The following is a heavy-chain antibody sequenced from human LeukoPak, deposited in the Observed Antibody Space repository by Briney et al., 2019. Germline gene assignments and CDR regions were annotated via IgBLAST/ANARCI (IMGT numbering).Heavy chain of an antibody. CDR3: TRVGYCATTSCRTAFDI. Sequence: GGSLRLSCAVSGFTFSTYWMHWVRQVAGKGLVWVSRINTDGSSTSYADSVKGRFTISRDNAKNTLYLQMNSLRAEDTAVYYCTRVGYCATTSCRTAFDIWGQGTMVTVSS. V-gene: IGHV3-74*01. CDR2: INTDGSST. D-gene: IGHD2-2*01. CDR1: GFTFSTYW. J-gene: IGHJ3*02.